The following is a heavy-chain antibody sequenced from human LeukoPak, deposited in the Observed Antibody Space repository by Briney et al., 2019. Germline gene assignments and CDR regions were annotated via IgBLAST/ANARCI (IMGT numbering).Heavy chain of an antibody. CDR1: GFTFSRYA. CDR2: ISGSGGST. D-gene: IGHD4-11*01. V-gene: IGHV3-23*01. J-gene: IGHJ4*02. Sequence: GGSLRLSCAASGFTFSRYAMSWVRQAPGKGLEWVSAISGSGGSTYYADSVKGRFTISRDNSKNTLYLQMNSLRAEDTAVYYCAKGGDDYRAFAYWGQGTLVTVSS. CDR3: AKGGDDYRAFAY.